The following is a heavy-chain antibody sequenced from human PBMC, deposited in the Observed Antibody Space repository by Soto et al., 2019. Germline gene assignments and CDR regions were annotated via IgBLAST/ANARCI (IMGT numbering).Heavy chain of an antibody. Sequence: SETLSLTCTVSGGSISSGDYYWSWIRQPPGKGLEWIGYIFYGGSTYYNPSLKSRVTMSVDTSKNQFSLKLNSVTAVDTAVYYCATKPRLEAAEFDYWGQGTLVTVSS. V-gene: IGHV4-30-4*01. J-gene: IGHJ4*02. CDR3: ATKPRLEAAEFDY. D-gene: IGHD6-13*01. CDR1: GGSISSGDYY. CDR2: IFYGGST.